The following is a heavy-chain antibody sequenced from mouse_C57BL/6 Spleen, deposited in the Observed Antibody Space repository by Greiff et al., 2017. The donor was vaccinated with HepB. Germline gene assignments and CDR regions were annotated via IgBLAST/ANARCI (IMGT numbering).Heavy chain of an antibody. Sequence: QVQLKQPGAELVRPGSSVKLSCKASGYTFTSYWMDWVKQRPGQGLEWIGNIYPSDSETHYNQKFKDKATLTVDKSSSTAYMQLSSLTSEDSAVYYGARGGGSRYYYAMDYWGQGTSVTVSS. CDR2: IYPSDSET. J-gene: IGHJ4*01. CDR1: GYTFTSYW. V-gene: IGHV1-61*01. D-gene: IGHD1-1*01. CDR3: ARGGGSRYYYAMDY.